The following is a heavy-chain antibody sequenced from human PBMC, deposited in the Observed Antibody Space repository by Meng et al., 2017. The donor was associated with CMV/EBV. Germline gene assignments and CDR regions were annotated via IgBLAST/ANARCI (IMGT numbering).Heavy chain of an antibody. CDR2: ISGSGGST. CDR1: GFTFSSYA. J-gene: IGHJ4*02. Sequence: GGSLRLSCAASGFTFSSYAMGWVRQAPGKGLEWVSAISGSGGSTYYADSVKGRFTISRDNSKNTLYLQMNSLRAEDTAVYYCAKDLGVYSSSSIDYWGQGTLVTVSS. D-gene: IGHD6-6*01. CDR3: AKDLGVYSSSSIDY. V-gene: IGHV3-23*01.